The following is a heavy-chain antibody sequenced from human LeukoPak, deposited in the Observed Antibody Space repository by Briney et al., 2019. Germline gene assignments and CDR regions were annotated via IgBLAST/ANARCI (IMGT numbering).Heavy chain of an antibody. Sequence: SSETLSLTCTVSGGSISSSSYYWGWIRQPPGKGLEWIGSIYYSGSTYYNPSLKSRVTISVDTSKNQFSLKLSSVTAADTAVYYCARQLSSGNYYYYYMDVWGKGTTVTVSS. D-gene: IGHD6-19*01. CDR1: GGSISSSSYY. V-gene: IGHV4-39*07. J-gene: IGHJ6*03. CDR2: IYYSGST. CDR3: ARQLSSGNYYYYYMDV.